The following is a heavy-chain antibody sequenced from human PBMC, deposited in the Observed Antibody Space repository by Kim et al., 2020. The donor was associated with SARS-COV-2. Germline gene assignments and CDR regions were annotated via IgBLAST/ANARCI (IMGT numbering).Heavy chain of an antibody. CDR2: ISYDGSNK. J-gene: IGHJ4*02. CDR1: GFTFSSYA. V-gene: IGHV3-30-3*01. CDR3: ARLVDTAMVPSDY. Sequence: GGSLRLSCAASGFTFSSYAMHWVRQAPGKGLEWVAVISYDGSNKYYADSVKGRFTISRDNSKNTLYLQMNSLRAEDTAVYYCARLVDTAMVPSDYWGQGTLVTVSS. D-gene: IGHD5-18*01.